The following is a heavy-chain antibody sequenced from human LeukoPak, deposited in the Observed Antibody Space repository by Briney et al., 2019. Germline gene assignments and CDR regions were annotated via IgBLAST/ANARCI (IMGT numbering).Heavy chain of an antibody. CDR1: GGSISSSSYY. V-gene: IGHV4-39*01. J-gene: IGHJ4*02. CDR2: IYYSGST. D-gene: IGHD4-23*01. Sequence: PSETLSLTCTVSGGSISSSSYYWGWIRQPPGKGLEWIGSIYYSGSTYYNPSLKSRVTISVDTSKNQFSLKLSSVTAADTAVYYCARQVDYGGNSGSYYFDYWSQGTLVTVSS. CDR3: ARQVDYGGNSGSYYFDY.